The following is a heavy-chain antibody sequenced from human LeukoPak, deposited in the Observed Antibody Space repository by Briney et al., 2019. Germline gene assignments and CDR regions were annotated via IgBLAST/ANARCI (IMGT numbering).Heavy chain of an antibody. CDR1: GFTFSSYS. V-gene: IGHV3-66*04. Sequence: PGGSLRLSCAASGFTFSSYSMNWVRQAPGKGLEWVSVIYSGGSTYYADSVKGRFTISRDNSKNTLYLQMNSLRAEDTAVYYCARRSSSWSSPFDFWGQGTLVTVSS. D-gene: IGHD6-13*01. J-gene: IGHJ4*02. CDR2: IYSGGST. CDR3: ARRSSSWSSPFDF.